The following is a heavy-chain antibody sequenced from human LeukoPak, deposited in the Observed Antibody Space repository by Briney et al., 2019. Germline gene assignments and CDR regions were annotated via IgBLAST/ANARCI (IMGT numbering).Heavy chain of an antibody. D-gene: IGHD2-2*01. J-gene: IGHJ6*03. CDR3: AKDWVRCSSTSCYPYYYYYYMDV. CDR2: ISWNSGSI. V-gene: IGHV3-9*01. CDR1: GFTFDDYA. Sequence: GGSLRLSCAASGFTFDDYAMHWVRQAPGKGLEWVSGISWNSGSIGYADSVKGRFTISRDNSKNTLYLRMNSLRAEDTAVYYCAKDWVRCSSTSCYPYYYYYYMDVWGKGTTVTVSS.